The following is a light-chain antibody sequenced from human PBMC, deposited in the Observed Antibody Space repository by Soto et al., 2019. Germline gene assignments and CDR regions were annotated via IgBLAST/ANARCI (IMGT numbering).Light chain of an antibody. CDR3: SSYTSSSTWV. J-gene: IGLJ3*02. CDR2: EVS. CDR1: SSDVGGYNY. Sequence: QSVLTQPASVSGSPRQSITISCTGTSSDVGGYNYVSWYQQHPGKAPKLMIYEVSNRPSGVSNRFPGSKSGNTASLTISGLQAEDEADYYCSSYTSSSTWVFGGGTKVTVL. V-gene: IGLV2-14*01.